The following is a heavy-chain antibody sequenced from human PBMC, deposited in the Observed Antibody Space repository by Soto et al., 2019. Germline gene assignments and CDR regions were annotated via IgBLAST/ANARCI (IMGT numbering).Heavy chain of an antibody. CDR1: GFTVSSKY. CDR3: ATERGPTYYFDY. CDR2: IYSDGST. J-gene: IGHJ4*02. V-gene: IGHV3-53*01. Sequence: GGSLRLFCAASGFTVSSKYMSWVRQAPGKGLEWVSVIYSDGSTYYADSVRGRFTISRDNSKNTLYLQMNSLRAEDTAVYYCATERGPTYYFDYWGQGTLVTVSS. D-gene: IGHD2-21*01.